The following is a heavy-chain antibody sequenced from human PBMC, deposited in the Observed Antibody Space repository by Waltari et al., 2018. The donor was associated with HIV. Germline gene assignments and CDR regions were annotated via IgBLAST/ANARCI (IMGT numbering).Heavy chain of an antibody. CDR1: GNTFTSVY. J-gene: IGHJ4*02. D-gene: IGHD1-26*01. V-gene: IGHV1-46*01. CDR2: INPSGGST. CDR3: ARVRRAVGASIDYFDY. Sequence: QVQLVQSGAEVQRPGASVKVSCKASGNTFTSVYLPWVRQAPGQGLEWMGMINPSGGSTTYAEKVQDRVTMTRDTSTRAVYMELSSLTSEDTAVYYCARVRRAVGASIDYFDYWGQGSLVTVSS.